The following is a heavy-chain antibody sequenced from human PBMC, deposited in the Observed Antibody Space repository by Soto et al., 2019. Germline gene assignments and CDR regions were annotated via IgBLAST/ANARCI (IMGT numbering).Heavy chain of an antibody. CDR1: GYSFTSYW. D-gene: IGHD4-17*01. CDR2: IYPGDSDT. J-gene: IGHJ3*02. Sequence: PGESLKISCKGSGYSFTSYWIGWVRQMPGKGLEWMGIIYPGDSDTRYSPSFQGQVTISADKSISTAYLQWSSLKASDTAMYYCARHTLTDYGDYVAFDIWRQGTMVTVSS. CDR3: ARHTLTDYGDYVAFDI. V-gene: IGHV5-51*01.